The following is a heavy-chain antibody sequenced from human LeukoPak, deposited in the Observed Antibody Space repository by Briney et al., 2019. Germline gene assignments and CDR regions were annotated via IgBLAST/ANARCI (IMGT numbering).Heavy chain of an antibody. Sequence: TSETLSLTCTVSGGSISGYYWSWIRQPPGKGLEWIGYIYYSGSTNYNPSLKSRVTISVDTSKNQFSLKLSSVTAVDTAVYYCARGIYCTSSSCYYYFDYWGQGTLVTVSS. D-gene: IGHD2-2*01. CDR3: ARGIYCTSSSCYYYFDY. CDR2: IYYSGST. CDR1: GGSISGYY. J-gene: IGHJ4*02. V-gene: IGHV4-59*01.